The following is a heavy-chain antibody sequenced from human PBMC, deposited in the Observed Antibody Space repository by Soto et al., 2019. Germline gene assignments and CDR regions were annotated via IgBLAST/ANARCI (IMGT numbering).Heavy chain of an antibody. J-gene: IGHJ6*02. CDR3: ARDSTLGGFGVRMDV. Sequence: SETLSLTCTVSGGSISSYYWSWIRQPPGKGLEWIGYIYYSGSTNYNPSLKSRVTISVDTSKNQFSLKLSSVTAADTAVYYCARDSTLGGFGVRMDVWGQGTTVTVSS. D-gene: IGHD3-10*01. CDR1: GGSISSYY. V-gene: IGHV4-59*01. CDR2: IYYSGST.